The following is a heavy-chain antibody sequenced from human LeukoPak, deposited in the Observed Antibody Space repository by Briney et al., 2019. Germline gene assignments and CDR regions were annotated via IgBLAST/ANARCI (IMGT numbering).Heavy chain of an antibody. V-gene: IGHV3-21*01. CDR3: ARDRAPGYSYPLDY. D-gene: IGHD3-22*01. J-gene: IGHJ4*02. Sequence: GGSLRLSCAASGFTFSSYSMNWVRQAPGKGLEWVSSISSSSGYIYYADSVKGRFTISRDNAKNSLYLQMNSLRAEDTAVYYCARDRAPGYSYPLDYWGQGTLVTVSS. CDR2: ISSSSGYI. CDR1: GFTFSSYS.